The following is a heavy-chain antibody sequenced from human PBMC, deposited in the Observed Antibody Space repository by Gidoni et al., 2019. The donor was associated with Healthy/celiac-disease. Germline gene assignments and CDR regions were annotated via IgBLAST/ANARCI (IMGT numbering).Heavy chain of an antibody. J-gene: IGHJ4*02. Sequence: QVQLQESGPGLVEPSQTLSLTCTVSGGSINSGGYYWSWIRQSPGKGLEWIGYIHYSGSTYYNYNSSLRSRVTISMDTSKNQFSLKLSSVTAADAAVYYCVRDAVTGARYIDYWGQGTLVTVSS. CDR3: VRDAVTGARYIDY. V-gene: IGHV4-31*03. CDR1: GGSINSGGYY. D-gene: IGHD1-20*01. CDR2: IHYSGST.